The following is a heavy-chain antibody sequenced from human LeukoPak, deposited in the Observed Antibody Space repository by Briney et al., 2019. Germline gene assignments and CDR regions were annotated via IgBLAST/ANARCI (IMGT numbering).Heavy chain of an antibody. V-gene: IGHV3-30*18. CDR3: AKVPHGDYAVDY. CDR2: ISSDGSNK. CDR1: GFTFITYG. J-gene: IGHJ4*02. Sequence: PGRSLRLSCAASGFTFITYGMHWVRQAPGKGLEWVAAISSDGSNKYYADSVKGRFTISRDNSKNTLYLQMNSLRAEDTAVYYCAKVPHGDYAVDYWGQGTLVTVSS. D-gene: IGHD4-17*01.